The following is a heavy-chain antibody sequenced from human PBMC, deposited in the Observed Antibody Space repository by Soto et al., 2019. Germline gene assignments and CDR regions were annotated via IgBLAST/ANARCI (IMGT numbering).Heavy chain of an antibody. CDR1: GGSISSSSYY. CDR3: ARRGYYDSSGYCRGYYFDY. D-gene: IGHD3-22*01. Sequence: PLETLSHTCTVSGGSISSSSYYWGWIRQPPGKGLEWIGSIYYSGSTYYNPSLKSRVTISVETSKNQFSLKLSSVTAADTPVYYCARRGYYDSSGYCRGYYFDYWGQGTLVTVS. V-gene: IGHV4-39*01. CDR2: IYYSGST. J-gene: IGHJ4*02.